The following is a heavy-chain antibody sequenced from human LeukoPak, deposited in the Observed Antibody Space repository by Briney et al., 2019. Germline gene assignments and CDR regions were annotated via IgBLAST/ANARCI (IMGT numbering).Heavy chain of an antibody. CDR1: GFTFSSYG. J-gene: IGHJ4*02. CDR2: ISYDGSNK. D-gene: IGHD3-22*01. CDR3: AKSRAMIVVVTLDY. V-gene: IGHV3-30*18. Sequence: GRSLGLSCAASGFTFSSYGMHWVRQAPGKGLEWVTVISYDGSNKYYAGSVKGRFTISRDNSKNTLYLQMNSLRAEDTALYYCAKSRAMIVVVTLDYWGQGTLVPVSS.